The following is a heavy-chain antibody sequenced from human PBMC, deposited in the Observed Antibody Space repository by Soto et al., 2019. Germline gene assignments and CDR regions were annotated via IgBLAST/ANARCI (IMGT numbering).Heavy chain of an antibody. CDR2: IQQVGSEK. V-gene: IGHV3-7*01. D-gene: IGHD7-27*01. CDR3: VLGRTGLDV. J-gene: IGHJ6*02. CDR1: GFTFNKYW. Sequence: EVQLVESGGGLVQPGGSLRLSCAASGFTFNKYWMTWVRQAPGKGLEWVANIQQVGSEKYYVDSVKGRFTISRDNADNSLYLEMNGLRAEDTAVNYCVLGRTGLDVWGQGTTVTVSS.